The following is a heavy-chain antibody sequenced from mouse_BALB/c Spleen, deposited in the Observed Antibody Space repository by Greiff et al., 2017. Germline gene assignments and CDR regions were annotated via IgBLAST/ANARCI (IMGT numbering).Heavy chain of an antibody. CDR3: ASLYYYGSLYAMDY. J-gene: IGHJ4*01. V-gene: IGHV1S81*02. D-gene: IGHD1-1*01. CDR2: INPSNGRT. Sequence: VQLQQPGAELVKPGASVKLSCKASGYTFTSYWMHWVKQRPGQGLEWIGEINPSNGRTNYNEKFKSKATLTVDKSSSTAYMQLSSLTSEDSAVYYCASLYYYGSLYAMDYWGQGTSVTVSS. CDR1: GYTFTSYW.